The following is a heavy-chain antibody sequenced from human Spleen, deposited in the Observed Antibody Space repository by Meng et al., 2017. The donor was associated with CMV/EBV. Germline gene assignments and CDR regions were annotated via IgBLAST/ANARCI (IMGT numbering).Heavy chain of an antibody. J-gene: IGHJ4*02. CDR1: VGSFRGYY. CDR2: INHSGST. Sequence: TLSLTFAVYVGSFRGYYWSWIRQPPGKGLEWIGEINHSGSTNYSPSLKSRVTISVDTSKNQFSLKLSSVTAADTAVYYCARGPLFDYWGQGSLVTVSS. CDR3: ARGPLFDY. V-gene: IGHV4-34*01.